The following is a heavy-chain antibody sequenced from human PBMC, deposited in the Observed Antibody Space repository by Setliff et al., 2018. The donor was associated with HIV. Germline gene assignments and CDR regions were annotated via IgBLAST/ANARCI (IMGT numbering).Heavy chain of an antibody. V-gene: IGHV4-59*01. CDR2: IYYSGST. Sequence: SETLSLTCVVYGGSFSGYSWTWIRQPPGKGLEWIGYIYYSGSTNHNPSLKSRVTISVDTSKNQFSLRLSSVTAADTAVYYCARGYYDFWSGPFKYYYYYMDVWGKGTTVTVSS. D-gene: IGHD3-3*01. J-gene: IGHJ6*03. CDR3: ARGYYDFWSGPFKYYYYYMDV. CDR1: GGSFSGYS.